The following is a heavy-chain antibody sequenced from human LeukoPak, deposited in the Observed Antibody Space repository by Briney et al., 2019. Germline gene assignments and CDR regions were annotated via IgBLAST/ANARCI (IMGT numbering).Heavy chain of an antibody. CDR3: AGQRSSRETYYSYYGMDV. CDR2: IIPIFGIA. D-gene: IGHD6-6*01. V-gene: IGHV1-69*04. Sequence: SVKVSCKASGGTFSSYAISWVRQAPGQGLEWMGRIIPIFGIANYAQKFQGRVTITADKSTSTAYMELSSLRSEDTAVYYCAGQRSSRETYYSYYGMDVWGQGATVTVCS. J-gene: IGHJ6*02. CDR1: GGTFSSYA.